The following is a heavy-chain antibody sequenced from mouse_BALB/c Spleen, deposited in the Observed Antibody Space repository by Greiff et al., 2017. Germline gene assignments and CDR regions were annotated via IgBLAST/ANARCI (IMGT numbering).Heavy chain of an antibody. D-gene: IGHD2-14*01. CDR2: ISTYYGDA. CDR3: ARGVRRENTWFAY. J-gene: IGHJ3*01. Sequence: QVHVKQSGAELVRPGVSVKISCKGSGYTFTDYAMHWVKQSHAKSLEWIGVISTYYGDASYNQKFKGKATMTVDKSSSTAYMELARLTSEDSAIYYCARGVRRENTWFAYWGQGTLVTVSA. CDR1: GYTFTDYA. V-gene: IGHV1S137*01.